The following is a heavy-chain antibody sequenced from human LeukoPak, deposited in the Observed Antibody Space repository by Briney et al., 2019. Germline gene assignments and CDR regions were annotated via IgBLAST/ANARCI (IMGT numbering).Heavy chain of an antibody. CDR3: AKDDGGSPPDAFDI. CDR2: ISYSGGST. J-gene: IGHJ3*02. V-gene: IGHV3-23*01. CDR1: GFTFSSYA. D-gene: IGHD3-10*01. Sequence: PGGSLRLSCAASGFTFSSYAMSWVRQAPGKGLEWVSTISYSGGSTYYADSGKGRFAISRDSSKNTLYLQMNGLRGEDTAVYYCAKDDGGSPPDAFDIWGQGTLVTVSS.